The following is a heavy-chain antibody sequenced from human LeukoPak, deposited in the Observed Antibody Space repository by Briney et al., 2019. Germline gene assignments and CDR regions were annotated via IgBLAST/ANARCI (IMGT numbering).Heavy chain of an antibody. V-gene: IGHV3-64D*06. CDR1: GFTFSTYV. CDR2: ISSNRDNT. J-gene: IGHJ4*02. CDR3: VRGTGY. Sequence: GGSLRLSCSVSGFTFSTYVMHWVRQAPGKGLEYVSAISSNRDNTYYADPVKGRFTISRDNSKNTLYLQMSSLRADDTAVYYCVRGTGYWGQGTLVTVSS.